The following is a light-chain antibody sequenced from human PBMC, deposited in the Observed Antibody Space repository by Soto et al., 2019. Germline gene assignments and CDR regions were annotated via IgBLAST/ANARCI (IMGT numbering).Light chain of an antibody. J-gene: IGKJ2*01. V-gene: IGKV3-20*01. CDR1: QSVSSSY. CDR3: QQYGSSQT. Sequence: EIVLTQSPGTLSLSPGERATLSCRASQSVSSSYLAWYQQKPGQAPRLLIYGVSSRATGIPDRFSGSGSGTDFTLTISKLEPDDFAVYYCQQYGSSQTFGQGTKLEIK. CDR2: GVS.